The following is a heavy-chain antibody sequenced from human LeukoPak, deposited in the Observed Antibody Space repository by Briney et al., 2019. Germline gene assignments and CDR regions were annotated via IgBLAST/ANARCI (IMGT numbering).Heavy chain of an antibody. CDR2: IYYSGST. V-gene: IGHV4-30-4*01. CDR1: GFTFSSY. J-gene: IGHJ4*02. CDR3: ASTAVYYYGSGSYYPMFYDY. Sequence: LRLSCAASGFTFSSYWSWIRQPPGKGLEWIGYIYYSGSTYYNPSLKSRVTISVDTSKNQFSLKLSSVTAADTAVYYCASTAVYYYGSGSYYPMFYDYWGQGTLVTVSS. D-gene: IGHD3-10*01.